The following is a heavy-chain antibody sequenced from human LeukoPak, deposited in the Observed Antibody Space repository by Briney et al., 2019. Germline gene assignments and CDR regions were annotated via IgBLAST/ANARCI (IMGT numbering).Heavy chain of an antibody. CDR1: GYSISSGYY. V-gene: IGHV4-38-2*02. D-gene: IGHD2-21*02. J-gene: IGHJ4*02. Sequence: PSETLSLTCTVSGYSISSGYYWGWIRQPPGKGLEWIGSIYHSGSTYYNPSLKSRVTISVDTSKNQFSLKLSSVTAAATAVYYCAREGGVVVTAIPGFDYWGQGTLVAVSS. CDR3: AREGGVVVTAIPGFDY. CDR2: IYHSGST.